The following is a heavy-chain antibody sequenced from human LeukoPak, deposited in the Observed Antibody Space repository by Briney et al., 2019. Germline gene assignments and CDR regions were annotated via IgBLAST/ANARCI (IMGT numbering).Heavy chain of an antibody. CDR3: ARAYYYYMDV. CDR1: GFSFTSYG. V-gene: IGHV3-30*02. Sequence: GGSLRLSCAASGFSFTSYGMYWVRQAPGKGLEWVAFIWYDGSDKYYADSVKGRFTISRDNSKNTLYLQMNSLRAEDTAVYYCARAYYYYMDVWGKGTTVTVFS. CDR2: IWYDGSDK. D-gene: IGHD2-21*01. J-gene: IGHJ6*03.